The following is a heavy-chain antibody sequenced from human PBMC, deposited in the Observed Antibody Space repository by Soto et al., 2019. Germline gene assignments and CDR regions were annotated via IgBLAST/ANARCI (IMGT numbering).Heavy chain of an antibody. J-gene: IGHJ5*02. Sequence: PSETLSLTCTVSGGSISSGGYYWSWIRQHPGKGLEWIGYIYYSGSTNYNPSLKSRVTISVDTSKNQFSLKLSSVTAADTAVYYCARYAYFTIFGVPRRYWFDPWGQGTLVTVSS. V-gene: IGHV4-31*03. CDR2: IYYSGST. CDR3: ARYAYFTIFGVPRRYWFDP. CDR1: GGSISSGGYY. D-gene: IGHD3-3*01.